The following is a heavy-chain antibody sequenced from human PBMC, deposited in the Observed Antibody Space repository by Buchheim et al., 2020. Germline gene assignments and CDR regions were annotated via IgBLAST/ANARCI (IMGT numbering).Heavy chain of an antibody. CDR1: GFTFSSYA. CDR2: ISYDGSNK. J-gene: IGHJ4*02. Sequence: QVQLVESGGGVVQPGRSLRLSCAASGFTFSSYAMHWVRQAPGKGLEWVAVISYDGSNKYYADSVKGRFTISRDNSKNTLYLHMNSLRAEDTAVYYCASDLDTAVRSWDYWGQGTL. D-gene: IGHD5-18*01. CDR3: ASDLDTAVRSWDY. V-gene: IGHV3-30-3*01.